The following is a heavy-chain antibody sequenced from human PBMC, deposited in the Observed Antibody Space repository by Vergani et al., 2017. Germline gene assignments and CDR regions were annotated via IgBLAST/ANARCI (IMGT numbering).Heavy chain of an antibody. Sequence: QVLLVQSGAEVKKPGASVKVSCKASGYTFTGYYMHWVRQAPGQGLEWMGWINPKSGGTNYAQKFQGRVTMTRDTSISTAYMELSRLRSDDTAVYYCAREGFYDYVWGSYRLRGGYYFDYWGQGTLVTVSS. J-gene: IGHJ4*02. CDR2: INPKSGGT. V-gene: IGHV1-2*02. CDR1: GYTFTGYY. D-gene: IGHD3-16*02. CDR3: AREGFYDYVWGSYRLRGGYYFDY.